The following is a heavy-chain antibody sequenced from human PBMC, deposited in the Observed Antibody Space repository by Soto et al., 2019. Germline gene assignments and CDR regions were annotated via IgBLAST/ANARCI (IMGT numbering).Heavy chain of an antibody. J-gene: IGHJ4*02. CDR1: GDSISSYY. CDR2: LYYSGGT. D-gene: IGHD4-4*01. V-gene: IGHV4-59*01. CDR3: ARGPTLTTDY. Sequence: PSETLSLTCTISGDSISSYYWSWSRQLPGKGLEWIGCLYYSGGTTYNPSLKSRVTISRDTSKNQFSLNLNSVTAADTAVYYCARGPTLTTDYWGLGTLVTVSS.